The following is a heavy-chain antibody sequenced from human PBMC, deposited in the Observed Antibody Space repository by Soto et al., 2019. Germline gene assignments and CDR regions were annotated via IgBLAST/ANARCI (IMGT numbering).Heavy chain of an antibody. CDR1: GGSISSSSYY. D-gene: IGHD2-21*01. Sequence: QLQLQESGPGLVKPSETLSLTCTVSGGSISSSSYYWGWIRQPPGKGLEWIGNIFYSGSTYYTPSLKSRVTISVHTSKTQFSLKLNSVTAADTAVYYCASYISVAARFDPWGQGTLVTVSS. CDR2: IFYSGST. V-gene: IGHV4-39*01. J-gene: IGHJ5*02. CDR3: ASYISVAARFDP.